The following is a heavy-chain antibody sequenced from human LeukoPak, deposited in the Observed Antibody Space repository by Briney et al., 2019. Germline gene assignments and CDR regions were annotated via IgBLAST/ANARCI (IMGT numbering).Heavy chain of an antibody. V-gene: IGHV3-23*01. CDR2: ISGGGGST. J-gene: IGHJ4*02. CDR3: AKDRGRYYDSSGYYWGYYFDS. D-gene: IGHD3-22*01. CDR1: GLTFSSYA. Sequence: GGSLRLSCAASGLTFSSYAVNWVRQAPGKGLEWVSAISGGGGSTYYADFVKGRFTISRDNSRNTLYLQMSSLRAEDTAVYYCAKDRGRYYDSSGYYWGYYFDSWGQGILVTVST.